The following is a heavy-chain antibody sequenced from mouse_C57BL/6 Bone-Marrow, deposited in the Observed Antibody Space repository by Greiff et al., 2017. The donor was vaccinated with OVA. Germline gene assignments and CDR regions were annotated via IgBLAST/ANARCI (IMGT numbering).Heavy chain of an antibody. CDR2: IDPSDSYT. D-gene: IGHD1-1*01. CDR3: AKRAYYYGSRGGFAY. Sequence: VQLQQPGAELVRPGTSVKLSCKASGYTFTSYWMHWVKQRPGQGLEWIGVIDPSDSYTNYNQKFKGKATLTVDTSSSTAYMQLSSLTSEDSAVYYCAKRAYYYGSRGGFAYWGQGTLVTVSA. J-gene: IGHJ3*01. CDR1: GYTFTSYW. V-gene: IGHV1-59*01.